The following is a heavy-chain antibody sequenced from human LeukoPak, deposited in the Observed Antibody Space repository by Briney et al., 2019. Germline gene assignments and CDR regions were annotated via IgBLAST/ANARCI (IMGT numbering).Heavy chain of an antibody. D-gene: IGHD2-2*02. CDR3: ALSGQLQYDY. J-gene: IGHJ4*02. Sequence: GGSLRLSCAASGFTFSNYWMTWVRQAPGKGLEWVSAISGSGGSTYYADSVKGRFTISRDNSKNTLYLQMNSLRAEDTAVYYCALSGQLQYDYWGQGTLVTVSS. CDR1: GFTFSNYW. V-gene: IGHV3-23*01. CDR2: ISGSGGST.